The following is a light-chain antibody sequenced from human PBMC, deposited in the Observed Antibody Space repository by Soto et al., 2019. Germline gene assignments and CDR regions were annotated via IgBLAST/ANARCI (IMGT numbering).Light chain of an antibody. V-gene: IGLV2-14*03. Sequence: QSALTQPASVSGSPGQSITISCTGTSSDVGAYNYVSWYQQHPGKAPKLMVCDVSNRPSGVSDRFSGSKSGNTASLTISGLLAKDEADYYCYSYTSSSTYVFVTGTKLTVL. CDR3: YSYTSSSTYV. J-gene: IGLJ1*01. CDR1: SSDVGAYNY. CDR2: DVS.